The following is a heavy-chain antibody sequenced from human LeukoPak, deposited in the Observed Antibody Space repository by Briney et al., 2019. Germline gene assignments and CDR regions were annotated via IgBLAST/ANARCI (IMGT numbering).Heavy chain of an antibody. D-gene: IGHD3-3*01. Sequence: GGSLRLSCAASGFTFSSYWMSWVRQAPGKGLEWVANIKQDGSEKYYVDSVKGRFTTSRDNAKNSLYLQMNSLRAEDTAVYYCARVDYDFWSAYYFDYWGQGTLVTVSS. V-gene: IGHV3-7*03. CDR2: IKQDGSEK. CDR3: ARVDYDFWSAYYFDY. CDR1: GFTFSSYW. J-gene: IGHJ4*02.